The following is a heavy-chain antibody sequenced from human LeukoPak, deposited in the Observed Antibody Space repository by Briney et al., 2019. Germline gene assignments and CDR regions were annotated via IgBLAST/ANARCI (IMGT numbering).Heavy chain of an antibody. D-gene: IGHD6-19*01. CDR3: AKGRWLVDY. CDR2: IRSDGSNK. J-gene: IGHJ4*01. V-gene: IGHV3-30*02. CDR1: GFTFSSYD. Sequence: GGSLRLTCATSGFTFSSYDMHWVRQAPGKGLEWVALIRSDGSNKYYAASVKGRFTISGDNSKNTLFLQMDSLRPEDTAVYYCAKGRWLVDYWGHGTLVTVSS.